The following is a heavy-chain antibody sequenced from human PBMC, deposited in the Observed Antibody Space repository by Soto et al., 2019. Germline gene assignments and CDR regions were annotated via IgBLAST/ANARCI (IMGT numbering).Heavy chain of an antibody. CDR2: ISSSGGTI. CDR3: ACYGDFYATTCDI. V-gene: IGHV3-11*01. CDR1: GFTFSDYY. D-gene: IGHD4-17*01. J-gene: IGHJ3*02. Sequence: QVQLVESGGGLVKPGGSLRLSCAASGFTFSDYYMSWIRQAPGKGLEWVSYISSSGGTIYYADSVKGRFTISRDNAKNSLSLHMNRLRAEDTAVYYAACYGDFYATTCDIWCQGNMVTVS.